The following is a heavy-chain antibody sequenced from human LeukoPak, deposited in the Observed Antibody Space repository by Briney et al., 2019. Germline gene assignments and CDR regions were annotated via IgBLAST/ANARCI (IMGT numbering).Heavy chain of an antibody. Sequence: SETLSLTCTASGGSIANTYYWGWIRQPPGKGLEWIGSTYYSGSPYYNPSLKSRVSISVDTSKNQFSLRLTSVTATDTAVYYCARGGGYCSSTSCYFDYWGQGTTVTVSS. V-gene: IGHV4-39*01. D-gene: IGHD2-2*01. CDR1: GGSIANTYY. J-gene: IGHJ4*03. CDR2: TYYSGSP. CDR3: ARGGGYCSSTSCYFDY.